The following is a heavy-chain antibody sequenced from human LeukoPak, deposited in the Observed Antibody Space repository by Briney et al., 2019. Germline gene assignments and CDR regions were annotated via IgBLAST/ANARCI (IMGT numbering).Heavy chain of an antibody. Sequence: KTSETLSLTCAVSGYSISSGYYWGWIRQPPGKGLEWIGSIHHSGSTYYNPSLKSRVTISVDTSKNQFSLKLTSVTAADTAVYYCARLHWNSNYWGQGTLVTVSS. CDR1: GYSISSGYY. CDR2: IHHSGST. J-gene: IGHJ4*02. CDR3: ARLHWNSNY. D-gene: IGHD1-7*01. V-gene: IGHV4-38-2*01.